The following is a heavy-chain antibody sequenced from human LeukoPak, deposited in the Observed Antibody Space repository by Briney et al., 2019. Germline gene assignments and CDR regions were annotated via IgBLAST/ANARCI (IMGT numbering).Heavy chain of an antibody. Sequence: SETLSLTCTVSGGSISSGGYYWSWIRQPPGKGLEWIGYIYHSGSTYYNPSLKSRVTISVDRSKNQFSLKLSSVTAADTAVYYCARAPPTGTGDSWGQGTLVTVSS. CDR1: GGSISSGGYY. V-gene: IGHV4-30-2*01. CDR3: ARAPPTGTGDS. CDR2: IYHSGST. J-gene: IGHJ4*02. D-gene: IGHD1-1*01.